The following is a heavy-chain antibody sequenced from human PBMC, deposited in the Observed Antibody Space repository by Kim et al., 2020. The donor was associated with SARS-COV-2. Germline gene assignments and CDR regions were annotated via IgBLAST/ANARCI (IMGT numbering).Heavy chain of an antibody. Sequence: GESLKISCKGSGYSFTSYWIGWVRQMPGKGLEWMGIIYPGDSDTRYSPSFQGQVTISADKSISTAYLQWSSLKASDTAMYYCARLRGFGTRDSLRINWFDPWGQGTLVTVSS. CDR1: GYSFTSYW. V-gene: IGHV5-51*01. D-gene: IGHD3-10*01. J-gene: IGHJ5*02. CDR2: IYPGDSDT. CDR3: ARLRGFGTRDSLRINWFDP.